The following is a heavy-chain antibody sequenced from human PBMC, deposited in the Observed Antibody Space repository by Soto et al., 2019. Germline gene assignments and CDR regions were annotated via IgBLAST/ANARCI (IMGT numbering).Heavy chain of an antibody. V-gene: IGHV3-23*01. J-gene: IGHJ4*02. CDR1: GFTFSSYA. Sequence: GSLRLSCAASGFTFSSYAMSWVRQAPGKGLEWVSAISGSGGSTYYADSVKGRFTISRDNSKNTLYLQMNSLRAEDTAVYYCAKDLHSSSSWGGIAAAGNDYWGQGTLVTVSS. D-gene: IGHD6-13*01. CDR3: AKDLHSSSSWGGIAAAGNDY. CDR2: ISGSGGST.